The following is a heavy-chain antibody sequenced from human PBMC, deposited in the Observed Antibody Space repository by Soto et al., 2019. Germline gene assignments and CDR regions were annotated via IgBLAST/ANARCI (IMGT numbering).Heavy chain of an antibody. CDR2: VNHSGTT. CDR3: ARGIGYCSSINCYSSRRLRFDS. D-gene: IGHD2-2*01. J-gene: IGHJ4*02. V-gene: IGHV4-34*01. Sequence: QVQLQQWGAGLLKPSETLSLTCAVYGGSFSGYYWTWIRQSPEKGLEWIGEVNHSGTTYYNPSLRIRVKISVHTPKNQFSLKMSSVTAADTAVYYCARGIGYCSSINCYSSRRLRFDSWGQGTLVTVSS. CDR1: GGSFSGYY.